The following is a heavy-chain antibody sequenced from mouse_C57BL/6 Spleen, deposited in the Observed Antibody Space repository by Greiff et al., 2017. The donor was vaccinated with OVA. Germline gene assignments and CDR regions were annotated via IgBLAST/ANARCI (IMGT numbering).Heavy chain of an antibody. Sequence: EVQRVESGGDLVKPGGSLKLSCAASGFTFSSYGMSWVRQTPDKRLEWVATISSGGSYTYYPDSVKGRFTISRDNAKNTLYLQMSSLKSEDTAMYYCARQSRRGAMDYWGQGTSVTVSS. CDR3: ARQSRRGAMDY. CDR1: GFTFSSYG. CDR2: ISSGGSYT. J-gene: IGHJ4*01. V-gene: IGHV5-6*01.